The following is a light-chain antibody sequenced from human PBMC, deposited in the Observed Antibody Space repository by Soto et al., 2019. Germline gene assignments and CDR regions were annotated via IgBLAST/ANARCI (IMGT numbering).Light chain of an antibody. J-gene: IGKJ1*01. V-gene: IGKV3-15*01. CDR3: QQYNGWPLT. CDR1: QSFSSH. Sequence: EIVFAHTPRAPCLSLGKIAPPSPRASQSFSSHYLAWYQQRPGQAPRLLIYGASSRATGIPARFSGTGSGTEFTLTISSLQSEDFAVYYCQQYNGWPLTFGQGTKVDIK. CDR2: GAS.